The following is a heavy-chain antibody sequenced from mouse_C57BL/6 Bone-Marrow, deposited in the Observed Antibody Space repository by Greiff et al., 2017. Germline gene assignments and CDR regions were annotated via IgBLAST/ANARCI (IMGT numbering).Heavy chain of an antibody. CDR1: GYTFTSYW. CDR2: IDPSDSYT. Sequence: QVQLKQPGAELVMPGASVKLSCKASGYTFTSYWMHWVKQRPGQGLEWIGEIDPSDSYTNYNQKFKGKSTLTVDKSSSTAYMQLSSLTSEDSAVYYCARGGGLRFAYWGQGTLVTVSA. V-gene: IGHV1-69*01. D-gene: IGHD2-4*01. CDR3: ARGGGLRFAY. J-gene: IGHJ3*01.